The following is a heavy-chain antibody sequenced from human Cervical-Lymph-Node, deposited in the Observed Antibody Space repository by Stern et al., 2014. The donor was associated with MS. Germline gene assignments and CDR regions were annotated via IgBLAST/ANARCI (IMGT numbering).Heavy chain of an antibody. J-gene: IGHJ4*02. D-gene: IGHD6-13*01. V-gene: IGHV1-69*01. CDR3: ASSDVAASGTFDS. CDR1: GGTLKSHT. Sequence: VHLVESGAEVKKPGSSVKVACKASGGTLKSHTISWVRQAPGEGLELMGGITPIFGTVNYAQKFQGRVTITADELTNTVHMEMSGLRSEDRAVYYCASSDVAASGTFDSWGQGTQVTVSS. CDR2: ITPIFGTV.